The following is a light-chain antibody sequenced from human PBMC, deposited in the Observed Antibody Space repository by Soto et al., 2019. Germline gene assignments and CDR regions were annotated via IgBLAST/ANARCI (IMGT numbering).Light chain of an antibody. CDR1: QGIYNY. CDR3: QKYYSAVFT. Sequence: DIQMTQSPSSLSASVGDRVTITCRASQGIYNYLAWYQQRPGQVPKLLIYHASTLQSGVTSRFCGSGSGTDFTLTISSLQPEDVATYYCQKYYSAVFTFGPGTKVDIK. J-gene: IGKJ3*01. V-gene: IGKV1-27*01. CDR2: HAS.